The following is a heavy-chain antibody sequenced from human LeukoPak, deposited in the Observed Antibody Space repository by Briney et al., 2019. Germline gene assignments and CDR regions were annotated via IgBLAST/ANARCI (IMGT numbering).Heavy chain of an antibody. V-gene: IGHV3-48*01. J-gene: IGHJ4*02. D-gene: IGHD3-10*01. CDR1: GFTFSSYS. CDR3: ARDWIRGVPDY. CDR2: ISSSSGTI. Sequence: GGSLRLSCAASGFTFSSYSMNWVRQAPGKGLEWVSYISSSSGTIYYADSVKGRFTISRDNAKNSLYLQMNSLRAEDTAVYYCARDWIRGVPDYWGQGTLITVSS.